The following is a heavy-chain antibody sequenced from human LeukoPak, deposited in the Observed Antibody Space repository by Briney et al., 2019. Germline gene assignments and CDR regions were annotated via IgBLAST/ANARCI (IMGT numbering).Heavy chain of an antibody. D-gene: IGHD2-2*01. CDR2: IYPGDSDT. CDR3: ARIPHYPAVYPDY. CDR1: GYSFTSYW. V-gene: IGHV5-51*01. J-gene: IGHJ4*02. Sequence: GESLKISCKGSGYSFTSYWIGWVRQMPGEGLEWMGIIYPGDSDTRYSPSFQGQVTISADKSISTAYLQWSSLKASDTAMYYCARIPHYPAVYPDYWGQGTLVTVSS.